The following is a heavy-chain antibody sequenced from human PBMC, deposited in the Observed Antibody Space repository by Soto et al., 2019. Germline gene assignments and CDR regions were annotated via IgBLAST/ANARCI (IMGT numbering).Heavy chain of an antibody. V-gene: IGHV4-30-2*01. Sequence: QLQLQESGSGLVKPSQTLSLTCAVSGGSISSGGYSWSWIRQPPGKGLEWIGYIYHSGSTYYNPTLKSRVTITVDRSKNQCSLKLSSVTAADTAVYYCARGSRFGEIDDYWGQGTLVTVS. CDR3: ARGSRFGEIDDY. D-gene: IGHD3-10*01. CDR1: GGSISSGGYS. J-gene: IGHJ4*02. CDR2: IYHSGST.